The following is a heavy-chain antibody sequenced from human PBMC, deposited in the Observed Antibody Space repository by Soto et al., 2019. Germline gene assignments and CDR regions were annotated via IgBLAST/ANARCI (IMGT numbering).Heavy chain of an antibody. J-gene: IGHJ4*02. CDR2: ISSSGSTI. CDR1: GFTFSSYE. CDR3: AREYYDSSGSPMGYFDY. D-gene: IGHD3-22*01. V-gene: IGHV3-48*03. Sequence: GGSLRLSCAASGFTFSSYEMNWVRQAPGKGLEWVSYISSSGSTIYYADSVKGRFTISRGNAKNSLYLQMNSLRAEDTAVYYCAREYYDSSGSPMGYFDYWGQGTLVTVSS.